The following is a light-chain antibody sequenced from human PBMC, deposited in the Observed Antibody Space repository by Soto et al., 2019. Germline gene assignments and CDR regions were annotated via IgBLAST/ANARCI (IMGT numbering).Light chain of an antibody. CDR3: QHYSNWPPET. V-gene: IGKV3-15*01. J-gene: IGKJ1*01. CDR2: GAS. CDR1: QTVSSK. Sequence: EIVMTQSPATLSVSPGERATLSCRASQTVSSKLAWYQQKGGQAPRLLIYGASTRATGVSARFSGSGSGIEFTLTISSLQSEDFAVYYCQHYSNWPPETFGQGTKVEIK.